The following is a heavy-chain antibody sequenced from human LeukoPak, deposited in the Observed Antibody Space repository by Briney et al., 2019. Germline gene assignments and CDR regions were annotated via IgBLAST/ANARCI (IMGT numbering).Heavy chain of an antibody. CDR3: ARDGDDDILTGYYNYYYYMDV. J-gene: IGHJ6*03. V-gene: IGHV1-46*01. D-gene: IGHD3-9*01. Sequence: GASVKVSCKASGYTFTSYYMHWVRQAPGQGLEWMGIINPSGGSTSYAQKFQGRVTMTRDTSTSTVYMELSSLRSEDTAVYYCARDGDDDILTGYYNYYYYMDVWGKGTTVTISS. CDR1: GYTFTSYY. CDR2: INPSGGST.